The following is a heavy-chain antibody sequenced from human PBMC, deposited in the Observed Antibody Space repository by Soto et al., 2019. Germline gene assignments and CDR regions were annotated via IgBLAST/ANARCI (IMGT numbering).Heavy chain of an antibody. CDR2: IYYSGTT. V-gene: IGHV4-59*08. CDR1: GGSINSFY. J-gene: IGHJ6*03. CDR3: ARHTRGNCFYYVMDV. D-gene: IGHD3-16*01. Sequence: TLSLTCSVSGGSINSFYWSWIRQPPGKGLEWIGYIYYSGTTVYNPSLKSRVTISTDTSKNQFSLKLSSVTAADTAVYFCARHTRGNCFYYVMDVWGKGSTVTVSS.